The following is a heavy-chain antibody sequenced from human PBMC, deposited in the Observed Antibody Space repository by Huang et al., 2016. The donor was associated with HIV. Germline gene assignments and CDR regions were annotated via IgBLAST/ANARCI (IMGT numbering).Heavy chain of an antibody. D-gene: IGHD1-26*01. V-gene: IGHV4-39*01. CDR1: VASISSASYY. CDR3: GRHWEGSFYYYYYIDV. J-gene: IGHJ6*03. Sequence: QVKLQESGPGLVKSSETLSLTCTVSVASISSASYYWGWIRRPPGKGLEWIGTIYHSGATYDGPAIKSRLSRSGDTSENQVSRRLRAGTAAETAVDFCGRHWEGSFYYYYYIDVWGPGTTVTVSS. CDR2: IYHSGAT.